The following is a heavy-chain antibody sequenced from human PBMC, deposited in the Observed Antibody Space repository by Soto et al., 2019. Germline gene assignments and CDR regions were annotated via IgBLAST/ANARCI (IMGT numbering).Heavy chain of an antibody. CDR2: MNPNSGNT. J-gene: IGHJ6*02. CDR3: ARVIGGFGENKYYYYGMDV. CDR1: GYTFTSYD. D-gene: IGHD3-10*01. Sequence: ASVKVSCKASGYTFTSYDINWVRQATGQGLEWMGWMNPNSGNTGYAQKFQGRVTMTRNTSISTAYMELSSLRSEDTAVYYCARVIGGFGENKYYYYGMDVWGQGTTVTAP. V-gene: IGHV1-8*01.